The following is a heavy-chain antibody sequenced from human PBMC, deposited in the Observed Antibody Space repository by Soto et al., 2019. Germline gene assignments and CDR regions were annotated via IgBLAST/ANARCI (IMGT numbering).Heavy chain of an antibody. CDR1: GYTFSGYY. D-gene: IGHD2-2*02. V-gene: IGHV1-2*02. Sequence: AAVKVSCKASGYTFSGYYIHWLRQAPGQGLEWMGWINPNSGGTNYAQKFQGRVTVTRDTPTSTAYMELSRLTSDDTAVYYCARSLTEGYCTITGCYTRPLYGMDVWGQGTTVTVSS. CDR3: ARSLTEGYCTITGCYTRPLYGMDV. J-gene: IGHJ6*02. CDR2: INPNSGGT.